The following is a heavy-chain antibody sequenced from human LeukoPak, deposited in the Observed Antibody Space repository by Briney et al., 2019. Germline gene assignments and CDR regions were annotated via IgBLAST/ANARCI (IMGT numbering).Heavy chain of an antibody. D-gene: IGHD5-24*01. CDR2: IKQDGSEK. CDR3: AKDISMATFNFDY. V-gene: IGHV3-7*01. Sequence: GGSLRLSCAASGFTFSSYWMSWVRQAPGKGLEWVANIKQDGSEKYYVDSVKGRFTISRDNSKNTLYLQMNSLRAEDTAVYYCAKDISMATFNFDYWGQGTLVTVSS. CDR1: GFTFSSYW. J-gene: IGHJ4*02.